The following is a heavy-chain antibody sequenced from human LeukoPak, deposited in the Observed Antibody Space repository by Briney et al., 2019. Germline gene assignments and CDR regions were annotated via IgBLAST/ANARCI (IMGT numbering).Heavy chain of an antibody. CDR2: IFPGDSDT. V-gene: IGHV5-51*01. CDR1: GYSFTNYW. CDR3: ARPRVSSSFGPFDY. Sequence: GESLKISCKVSGYSFTNYWLGWVRQMPGKGLEWMGIIFPGDSDTRYSPSFQGQVTISADKSISTAYLQWSSLKASDTAIYYCARPRVSSSFGPFDYWGQGTLVTVSS. J-gene: IGHJ4*02. D-gene: IGHD6-6*01.